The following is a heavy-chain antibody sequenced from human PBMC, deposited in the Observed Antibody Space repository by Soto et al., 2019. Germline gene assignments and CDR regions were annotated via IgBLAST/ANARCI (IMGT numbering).Heavy chain of an antibody. CDR1: GGSISTSSYY. Sequence: SETLSLTCTVSGGSISTSSYYWAWIRQPPGKGLEWIGSIYYSGITYYNPSLKSRVTISVDTSKNQFSLKVTSVTAADTALYYCARDYFDSSDYTTNWFDPWGQGTLVTVSS. CDR3: ARDYFDSSDYTTNWFDP. V-gene: IGHV4-39*01. D-gene: IGHD3-22*01. CDR2: IYYSGIT. J-gene: IGHJ5*02.